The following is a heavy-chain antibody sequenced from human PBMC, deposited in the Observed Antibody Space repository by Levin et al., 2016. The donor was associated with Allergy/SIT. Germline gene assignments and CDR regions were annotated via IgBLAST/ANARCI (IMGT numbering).Heavy chain of an antibody. J-gene: IGHJ4*02. V-gene: IGHV3-74*01. D-gene: IGHD3-10*01. CDR2: INSDGSST. Sequence: VRQAPGKGLVWVSRINSDGSSTSYADSVKGRFTISRDNAKNTLYLQMNSLRAEDTAVYYCARGQGVDLDYWGQGTLVTVSS. CDR3: ARGQGVDLDY.